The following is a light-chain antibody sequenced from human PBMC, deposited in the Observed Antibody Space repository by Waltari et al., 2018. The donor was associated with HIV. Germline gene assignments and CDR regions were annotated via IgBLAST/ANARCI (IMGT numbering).Light chain of an antibody. CDR1: ALPKKY. J-gene: IGLJ3*02. CDR3: YSTDSSGNHRV. CDR2: EDS. V-gene: IGLV3-10*01. Sequence: SYELTQPPSVSVSPGQTARITCTGDALPKKYAYWYQKKSGQAPVLVIYEDSKRPSGIPGRFSGSSSGTMATWTISGAQVEDEADYYCYSTDSSGNHRVFGGGTKLTVL.